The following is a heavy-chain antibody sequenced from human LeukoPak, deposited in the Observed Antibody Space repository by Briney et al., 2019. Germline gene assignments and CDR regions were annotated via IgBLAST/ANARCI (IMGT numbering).Heavy chain of an antibody. CDR3: ARGPDDFDY. J-gene: IGHJ4*02. CDR2: ISYSESA. D-gene: IGHD5-24*01. CDR1: GGSMYSYY. V-gene: IGHV4-59*01. Sequence: SETLSLTCSVSGGSMYSYYWSWLRQPPGKGLEWIGYISYSESARYNPSLRSRVTISIDTSKSQFSLKVSSVTAADSAVYYCARGPDDFDYWGQGILVTVSS.